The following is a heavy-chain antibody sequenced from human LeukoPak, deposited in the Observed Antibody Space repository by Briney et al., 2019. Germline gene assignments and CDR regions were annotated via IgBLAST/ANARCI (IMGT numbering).Heavy chain of an antibody. J-gene: IGHJ6*03. CDR2: ISAYNGNT. CDR3: AREVLPAATYMDV. Sequence: GASVKVSCKASGYTFTSYGISWVRRAPGQGLEWMGWISAYNGNTNYAQKLQGRVTMTTDTSISTAYMELSRLRSDDTAVYYCAREVLPAATYMDVWGKGTTVTISS. V-gene: IGHV1-18*01. CDR1: GYTFTSYG. D-gene: IGHD2-2*01.